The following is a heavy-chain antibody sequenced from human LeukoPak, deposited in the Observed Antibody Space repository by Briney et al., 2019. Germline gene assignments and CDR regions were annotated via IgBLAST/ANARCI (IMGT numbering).Heavy chain of an antibody. V-gene: IGHV1-2*02. D-gene: IGHD5-24*01. CDR2: INPNSGGT. J-gene: IGHJ3*02. CDR3: ARDAPHRRDGYKGAFDI. Sequence: ASVKVSCKASGYTFTGYYMHWVRQAPGQGLEWMGGINPNSGGTNYAQKFQGRVTMTRDTSISTAYMELSRLRSDDTAVYYCARDAPHRRDGYKGAFDIWGQGTMVTVSS. CDR1: GYTFTGYY.